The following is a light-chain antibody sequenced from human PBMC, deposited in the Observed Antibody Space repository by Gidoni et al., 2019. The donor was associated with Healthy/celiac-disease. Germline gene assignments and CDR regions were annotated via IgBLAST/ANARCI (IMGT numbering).Light chain of an antibody. CDR2: LGS. J-gene: IGKJ2*01. Sequence: IVMNQSPLSLTVTPGEPASTSCRSSQSLLTSNGYNYLDCYLQKPGQAPQLLIYLGSKLASGVPDRVSGSGSGTEFTLKISRVEAEDVGVYYCRQALQTPYTFGQGTKLEIK. CDR3: RQALQTPYT. CDR1: QSLLTSNGYNY. V-gene: IGKV2-28*01.